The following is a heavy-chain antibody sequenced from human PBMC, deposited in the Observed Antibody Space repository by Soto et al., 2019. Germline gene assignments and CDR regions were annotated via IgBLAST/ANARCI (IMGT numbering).Heavy chain of an antibody. CDR2: TYYRSKWYN. V-gene: IGHV6-1*01. CDR1: VDSVSSNSAA. J-gene: IGHJ6*02. Sequence: SQTLPLTCAISVDSVSSNSAAWNLISQSPSRGLEWLGRTYYRSKWYNDYAVSVKSRITINPDTSKNQFSLQLNSVTPEDTAVYYCERDPLNTVTTYYDYGMDVWRQGSTVTFSS. D-gene: IGHD4-4*01. CDR3: ERDPLNTVTTYYDYGMDV.